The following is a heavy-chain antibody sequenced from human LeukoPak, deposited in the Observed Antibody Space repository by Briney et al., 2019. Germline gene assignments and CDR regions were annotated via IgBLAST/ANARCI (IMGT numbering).Heavy chain of an antibody. CDR1: GFTFSSYS. CDR3: ARDYVVPAAIGNLNWFDP. J-gene: IGHJ5*02. CDR2: ISSSSSYI. V-gene: IGHV3-21*01. Sequence: PGGSLRLSCAASGFTFSSYSMNWVRQAPGKGLEWVPSISSSSSYIYYADSVKGRFTISRDNAKNSLYLQMNSLRAEDTAVYYCARDYVVPAAIGNLNWFDPWGQGTLVTVSS. D-gene: IGHD2-2*02.